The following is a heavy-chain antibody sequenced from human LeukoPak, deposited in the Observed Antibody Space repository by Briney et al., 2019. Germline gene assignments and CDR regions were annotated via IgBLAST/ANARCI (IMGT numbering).Heavy chain of an antibody. V-gene: IGHV3-30*18. D-gene: IGHD6-13*01. J-gene: IGHJ4*02. CDR1: GFTFSSYG. CDR3: AKDVAGVWDY. CDR2: ISYDGSNK. Sequence: PGGSLRLSCAASGFTFSSYGMHWVRQAPGKGLEWVAVISYDGSNKYYADSVKGRFTISRDNSKNTLYLQMNSLRAEDTAVYYCAKDVAGVWDYWGQGTLVTVSS.